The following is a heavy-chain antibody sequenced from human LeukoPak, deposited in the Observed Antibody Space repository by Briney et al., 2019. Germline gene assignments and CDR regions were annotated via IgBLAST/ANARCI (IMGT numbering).Heavy chain of an antibody. CDR3: AKGAAAGLVDWFDP. J-gene: IGHJ5*02. CDR1: GFIFSNYA. CDR2: ITGRGDET. V-gene: IGHV3-23*01. D-gene: IGHD6-13*01. Sequence: PGGSLRLSCAASGFIFSNYALMWVRQAPGKGLEWVSSITGRGDETFYADSVKGRFSLSRDNSKNMLYLQMYSLGAEDTAIYYYAKGAAAGLVDWFDPWGQGTLVTVSS.